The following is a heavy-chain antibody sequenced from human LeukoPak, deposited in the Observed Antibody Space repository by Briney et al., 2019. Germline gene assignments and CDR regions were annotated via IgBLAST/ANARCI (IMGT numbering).Heavy chain of an antibody. Sequence: GGSLRLSCAASGFTFSASGVHWVSQASGKGREWVGRIRRKANSSATAYATSVRGRFTTSRDESQNTAYLQMNSLKTEDTAVYYCARTLVVVMYYGMDVWGQGTTVTVSS. CDR1: GFTFSASG. D-gene: IGHD3-22*01. CDR3: ARTLVVVMYYGMDV. V-gene: IGHV3-73*01. CDR2: IRRKANSSAT. J-gene: IGHJ6*02.